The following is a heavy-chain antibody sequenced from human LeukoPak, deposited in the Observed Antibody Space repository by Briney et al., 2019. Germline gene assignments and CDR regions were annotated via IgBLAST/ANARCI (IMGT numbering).Heavy chain of an antibody. CDR1: GYTFTSYG. D-gene: IGHD2-8*02. J-gene: IGHJ4*02. Sequence: ASVKVSCKASGYTFTSYGISWVRQAPGQGLEWMGWISAYNGNTNYAQKLQGRVTTTTDTSTSTAYMELRSLRSDDTAVYYCARDLVPYGPGLNIFDYWGQGTLVTVSS. CDR2: ISAYNGNT. CDR3: ARDLVPYGPGLNIFDY. V-gene: IGHV1-18*01.